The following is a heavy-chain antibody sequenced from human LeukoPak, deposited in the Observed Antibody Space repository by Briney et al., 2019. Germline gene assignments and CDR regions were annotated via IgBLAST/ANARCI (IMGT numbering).Heavy chain of an antibody. Sequence: SETLSLTCTVSGDSISSFYWSWIRQAPGKGLEGIGFIYINGDTSYNPSLKGRATLSLDTSKNQFSLRLTSVTAADTAVYYCAKTARTFASWGPGTLVTVSS. D-gene: IGHD1-7*01. V-gene: IGHV4-4*09. J-gene: IGHJ5*02. CDR2: IYINGDT. CDR3: AKTARTFAS. CDR1: GDSISSFY.